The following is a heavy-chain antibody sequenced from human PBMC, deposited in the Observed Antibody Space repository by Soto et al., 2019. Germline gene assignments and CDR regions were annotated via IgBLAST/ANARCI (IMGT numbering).Heavy chain of an antibody. V-gene: IGHV3-23*01. CDR3: AKATGYCSGGSCSKNWFDP. Sequence: GGSLRLSCAASGFTFSSYAMSWVRQAPGKGLEWVSAISGSGGSTYYADSVKGRFTISRDNSKNTLYLQMNSLRAEDTAVYYCAKATGYCSGGSCSKNWFDPWGQGTLVTVSS. CDR1: GFTFSSYA. J-gene: IGHJ5*02. D-gene: IGHD2-15*01. CDR2: ISGSGGST.